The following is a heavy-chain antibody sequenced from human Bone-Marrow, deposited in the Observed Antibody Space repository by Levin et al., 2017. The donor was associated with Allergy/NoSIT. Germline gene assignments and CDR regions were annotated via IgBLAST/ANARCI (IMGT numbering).Heavy chain of an antibody. Sequence: PGGSLRLSCGASRFSLRNYAVNWVRQAPGKGPEWVSVISGSGGTTKYADSVKGRFILSRDNAKNAVYLQMNSLTAEDTAVYYCAKDTKYYGSGVEFYFYYGMDVWGQGTTVTVSS. CDR2: ISGSGGTT. CDR3: AKDTKYYGSGVEFYFYYGMDV. CDR1: RFSLRNYA. D-gene: IGHD3-10*01. J-gene: IGHJ6*02. V-gene: IGHV3-23*01.